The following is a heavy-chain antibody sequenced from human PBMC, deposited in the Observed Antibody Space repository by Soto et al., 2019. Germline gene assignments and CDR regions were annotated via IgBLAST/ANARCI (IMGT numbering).Heavy chain of an antibody. CDR1: GGSISSSSYY. CDR2: IYYSGST. CDR3: ARRKPPYGDYGGDFDY. D-gene: IGHD4-17*01. V-gene: IGHV4-39*01. Sequence: QLQLQESGPGLVKPSETLSLTCTVSGGSISSSSYYWGWIRQPPGKGLEWIGSIYYSGSTYYNPSLKSRVTISVDTSKNQLSLKLSSVTAADTAVYYCARRKPPYGDYGGDFDYWGQGTLVTVSS. J-gene: IGHJ4*02.